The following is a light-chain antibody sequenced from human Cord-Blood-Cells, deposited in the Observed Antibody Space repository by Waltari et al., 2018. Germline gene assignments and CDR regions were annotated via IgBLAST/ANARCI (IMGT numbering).Light chain of an antibody. CDR1: QGVRND. V-gene: IGKV1-6*01. CDR3: LQDYNYPLA. CDR2: AAS. Sequence: AIQMTQSPSSLSASVGDRVTITCRASQGVRNDLGWYQQKPGKAPKLLIYAASSLQSGVPSRFSGSGSGTEFTLTISSLEPEDLATCYWLQDYNYPLAVGGGTKVEIK. J-gene: IGKJ4*01.